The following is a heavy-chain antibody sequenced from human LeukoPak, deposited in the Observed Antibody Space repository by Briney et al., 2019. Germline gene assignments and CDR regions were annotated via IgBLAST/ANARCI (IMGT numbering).Heavy chain of an antibody. V-gene: IGHV4-4*02. CDR2: IYHSGST. Sequence: SGTLCLTCAVSGGSISSRNWWSWVRPPPGKGLEWIGEIYHSGSTNYNPSLKTRVTISVDKSKNQFSLKLSSVTATDTSVYYCARASHDYGDYSHFDYWGQGTLVTVSS. J-gene: IGHJ4*02. CDR3: ARASHDYGDYSHFDY. D-gene: IGHD4-17*01. CDR1: GGSISSRNW.